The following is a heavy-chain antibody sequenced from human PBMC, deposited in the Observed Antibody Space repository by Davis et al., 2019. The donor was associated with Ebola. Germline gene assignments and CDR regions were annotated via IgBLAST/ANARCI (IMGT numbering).Heavy chain of an antibody. D-gene: IGHD2-15*01. J-gene: IGHJ4*02. CDR1: GGSISSYY. CDR3: ARRHCSGGSCPLDY. V-gene: IGHV4-59*12. Sequence: MPSETLSLTCTVSGGSISSYYWSWIRQPPGKGLEWIGYIYHSGSTYYNPSLKSRVTISLDRSKNQFSLKLSSVTAADTAVYYCARRHCSGGSCPLDYWGQGTLVTVSS. CDR2: IYHSGST.